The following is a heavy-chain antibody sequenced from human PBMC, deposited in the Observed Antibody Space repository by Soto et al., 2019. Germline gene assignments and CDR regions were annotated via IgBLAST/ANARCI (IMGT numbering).Heavy chain of an antibody. J-gene: IGHJ4*02. D-gene: IGHD5-12*01. CDR1: GYSFTDYD. CDR3: ARGMLATLTDF. V-gene: IGHV1-8*01. CDR2: MNPNTGNT. Sequence: QVQLVQSGAELKKPGAPVKVSCKASGYSFTDYDINWVRQATGQGLEWMGWMNPNTGNTRYAQKFQGRLIMTRDTSISTAYMELGSLSSEDTAVYYCARGMLATLTDFWGQGTLVTVSS.